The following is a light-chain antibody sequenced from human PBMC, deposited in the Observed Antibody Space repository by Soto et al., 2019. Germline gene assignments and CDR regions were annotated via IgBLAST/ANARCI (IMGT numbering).Light chain of an antibody. CDR1: SSDVGGYNY. CDR3: SSYAGSSNV. V-gene: IGLV2-8*01. J-gene: IGLJ1*01. CDR2: EVN. Sequence: QSALTQTPSASGSPGQSFAIPCTGTSSDVGGYNYVSWYQQHPGKAPKLMIYEVNKRPSGVPDRFSGSKSGNTASLTVSGLQAEDEADYYCSSYAGSSNVFGTGTTVTVL.